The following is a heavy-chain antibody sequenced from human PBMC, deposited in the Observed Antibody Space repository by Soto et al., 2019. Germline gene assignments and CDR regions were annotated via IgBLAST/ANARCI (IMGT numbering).Heavy chain of an antibody. J-gene: IGHJ4*02. V-gene: IGHV3-30-3*01. CDR2: ISYDGSNK. Sequence: PGGSLRLSCAASGFTFSSYAMHWVRQAPGKGLEWVTVISYDGSNKFYADSVKGRFTISRDNSKDTLYLQMNSLRAEDTAVYYCAREGAYSGSYFYFDYWGQGTLVTVSS. D-gene: IGHD1-26*01. CDR3: AREGAYSGSYFYFDY. CDR1: GFTFSSYA.